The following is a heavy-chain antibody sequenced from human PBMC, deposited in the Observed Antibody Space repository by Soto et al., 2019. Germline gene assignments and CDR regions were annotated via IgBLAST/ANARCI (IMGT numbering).Heavy chain of an antibody. CDR3: AKDARSGNYDFWSGYRIPYYYYGMDV. J-gene: IGHJ6*02. Sequence: GGSLRLSCAASGFTFSSYAMSWVRQAPGKGLEWVSAISGSGGSTYYADSVKGRFTISRDNSKNTLYLQMNSLRAEDTAVYYCAKDARSGNYDFWSGYRIPYYYYGMDVWGQGTTVTVSS. CDR2: ISGSGGST. D-gene: IGHD3-3*01. CDR1: GFTFSSYA. V-gene: IGHV3-23*01.